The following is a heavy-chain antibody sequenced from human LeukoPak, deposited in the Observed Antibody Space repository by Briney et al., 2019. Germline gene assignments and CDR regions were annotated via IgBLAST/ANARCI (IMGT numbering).Heavy chain of an antibody. CDR3: MRGHSSGWYFWFDP. Sequence: ASVKVSCKASGYTFTSYDINWVRQAPGQGLEWMGWINPNSGNTGYAQKFRGRVTMTRSTSISTAYMELSSLRSEDTAVYYCMRGHSSGWYFWFDPWGQGPRSPSPQ. J-gene: IGHJ5*02. CDR1: GYTFTSYD. V-gene: IGHV1-8*01. CDR2: INPNSGNT. D-gene: IGHD6-19*01.